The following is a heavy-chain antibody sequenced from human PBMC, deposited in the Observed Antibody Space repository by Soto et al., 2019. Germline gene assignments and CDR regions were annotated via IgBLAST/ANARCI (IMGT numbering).Heavy chain of an antibody. Sequence: PGGSLRLSCAASGFTFNTYWMNWVRHVPGRGLEWVANINPAGTQGTYVDSVKGRFSISRDNAKKSLFLQMNSLRAEDTAVYYCAGWGDANYWGQGILVTVSS. D-gene: IGHD6-19*01. CDR3: AGWGDANY. CDR2: INPAGTQG. CDR1: GFTFNTYW. J-gene: IGHJ4*02. V-gene: IGHV3-7*01.